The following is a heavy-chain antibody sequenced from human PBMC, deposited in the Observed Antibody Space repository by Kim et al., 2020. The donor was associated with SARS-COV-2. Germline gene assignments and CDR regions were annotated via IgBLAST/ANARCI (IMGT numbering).Heavy chain of an antibody. CDR2: IYYSGTP. J-gene: IGHJ5*02. CDR1: GGSISNGRHY. V-gene: IGHV4-39*02. D-gene: IGHD3-22*01. CDR3: ARDYYDSDGTNWFDP. Sequence: SETLSLTCTVSGGSISNGRHYWGWIRQSPGKGLECIGNIYYSGTPYYNPSLKSRVTISVDTSKNQFSLYLTSVTAADTAAYYCARDYYDSDGTNWFDPWGQGTQVTVSS.